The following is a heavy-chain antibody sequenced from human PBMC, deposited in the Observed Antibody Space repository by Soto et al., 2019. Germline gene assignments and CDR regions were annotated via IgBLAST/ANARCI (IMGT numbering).Heavy chain of an antibody. Sequence: QGQLVQSGPEVKKPGASVKVSCKASGYTFSRYGISWVRQAPGQGLEWMGWISGYNGDTKYAQKVQGRVTMTIDTSTYTAYMELSSLTSDDTDIYYCAKNGQPPYYFYGMDVWGQGTTVTVSS. J-gene: IGHJ6*02. V-gene: IGHV1-18*01. CDR3: AKNGQPPYYFYGMDV. D-gene: IGHD2-8*01. CDR1: GYTFSRYG. CDR2: ISGYNGDT.